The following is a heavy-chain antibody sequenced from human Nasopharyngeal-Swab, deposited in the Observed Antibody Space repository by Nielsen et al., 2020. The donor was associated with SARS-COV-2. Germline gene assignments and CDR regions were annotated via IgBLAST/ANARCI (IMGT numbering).Heavy chain of an antibody. J-gene: IGHJ6*02. CDR1: AGTFSSYA. CDR2: IIPIFGTA. Sequence: SAKITCYASAGTFSSYAIIWVRQDPGQGLEWMGGIIPIFGTANYAQKFQGRVTITADEYTSTAYMEMSSLRSEDTAVYYCASPGQWELPYPDYYGMDVWGQGATVTVSS. V-gene: IGHV1-69*13. D-gene: IGHD1-26*01. CDR3: ASPGQWELPYPDYYGMDV.